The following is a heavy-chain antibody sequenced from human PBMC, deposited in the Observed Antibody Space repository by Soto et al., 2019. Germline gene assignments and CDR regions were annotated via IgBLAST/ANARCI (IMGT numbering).Heavy chain of an antibody. CDR2: ISYDGSNK. V-gene: IGHV3-30*18. D-gene: IGHD6-13*01. CDR1: GFTFSSYG. CDR3: AKDLAAAGGTPGDYYYGMDV. J-gene: IGHJ6*01. Sequence: QVQLVESGGGVVQPGRSLRLSCAASGFTFSSYGMHWVRQAPGKGLEWVAVISYDGSNKYYADSVKGRFTISRDNSKNTLYLQMNSLRAEDTAVYYCAKDLAAAGGTPGDYYYGMDVW.